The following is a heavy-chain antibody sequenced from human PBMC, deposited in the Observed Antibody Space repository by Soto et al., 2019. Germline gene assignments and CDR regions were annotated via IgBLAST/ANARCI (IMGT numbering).Heavy chain of an antibody. CDR2: ISYDGNNK. CDR3: ARDHGMFLSYYYYGMDV. J-gene: IGHJ6*02. D-gene: IGHD3-10*02. V-gene: IGHV3-30-3*01. Sequence: LRLSCAASGFTFSRFSMHWVRQAPGKGLAWVAVISYDGNNKHFAESVKGRFSISRDDSKSTVYLEMNNLRGDDSAVYYCARDHGMFLSYYYYGMDVWGQGTTVTVSS. CDR1: GFTFSRFS.